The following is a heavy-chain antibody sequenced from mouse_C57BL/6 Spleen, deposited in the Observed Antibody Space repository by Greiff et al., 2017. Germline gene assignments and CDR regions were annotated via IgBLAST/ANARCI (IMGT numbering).Heavy chain of an antibody. CDR3: ARHVPIYYYGSSYEGFDY. D-gene: IGHD1-1*01. V-gene: IGHV1-62-2*01. CDR1: GYTFTEYT. Sequence: QVQLKESGAELVKPGASVKLSCKASGYTFTEYTIHWVKQRSGQGLEWIGWFYPGSGSIKYSEKFKDKATLTADKSSSTVYMELSRLTSEDSAVYFCARHVPIYYYGSSYEGFDYWGQGTTLTVSS. CDR2: FYPGSGSI. J-gene: IGHJ2*01.